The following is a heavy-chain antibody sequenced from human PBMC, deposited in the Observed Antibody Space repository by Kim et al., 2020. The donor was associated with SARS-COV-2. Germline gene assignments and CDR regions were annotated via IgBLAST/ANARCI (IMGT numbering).Heavy chain of an antibody. CDR2: IYSGGST. Sequence: GGSLRLSCAASGFTVSSNYMSWVRQAPGKGLEWVSVIYSGGSTYYADSVKGRFTISRHNSKNTLYLQMNSLRAEDTAVYYCARDLPSLTIFGDTGGYGMDVWGQGTTVTVSS. D-gene: IGHD3-3*01. CDR3: ARDLPSLTIFGDTGGYGMDV. J-gene: IGHJ6*02. V-gene: IGHV3-53*04. CDR1: GFTVSSNY.